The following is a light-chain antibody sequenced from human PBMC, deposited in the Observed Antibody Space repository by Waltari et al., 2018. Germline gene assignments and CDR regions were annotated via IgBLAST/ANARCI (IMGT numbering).Light chain of an antibody. J-gene: IGKJ4*01. V-gene: IGKV3-11*01. CDR2: DTS. CDR3: QQRRNWPLT. Sequence: DIVLTQSPAILSLSPGERASLSGRASQSVTNYLAWYQQKPGQAPRLLIDDTSNRATGIPARFSGSGFVTDFTLTISSLEPEDFAVYYCQQRRNWPLTFGGGTKVEIK. CDR1: QSVTNY.